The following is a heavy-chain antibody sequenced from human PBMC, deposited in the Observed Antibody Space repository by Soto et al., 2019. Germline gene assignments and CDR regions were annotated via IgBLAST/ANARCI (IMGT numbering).Heavy chain of an antibody. CDR3: AITPTSRSYYDFWSGYYTTDYYYGMDV. J-gene: IGHJ6*02. CDR1: GYSISSGYY. CDR2: IYYSGST. V-gene: IGHV4-38-2*01. Sequence: SETLSLTCAVSGYSISSGYYWGWIRQPPGKGLEWIGSIYYSGSTYYNPSLKSRVTISVDTSKNQFSLRLSSVPAADTAVYYCAITPTSRSYYDFWSGYYTTDYYYGMDVWGQGTTVTVSS. D-gene: IGHD3-3*01.